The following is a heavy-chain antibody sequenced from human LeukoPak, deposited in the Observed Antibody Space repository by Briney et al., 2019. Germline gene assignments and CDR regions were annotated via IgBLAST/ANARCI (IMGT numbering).Heavy chain of an antibody. D-gene: IGHD4-11*01. V-gene: IGHV1-69*05. CDR2: IIPIFGAA. CDR1: GGTFSSYA. Sequence: SVKVSCKASGGTFSSYAISWVRQAPGQGLEWMGGIIPIFGAAKYAQKFQGRVTITTDESTSTAYMELSSLRSEDTAVYYCARAGDSNYDAFDIWGQGTMVTVSS. CDR3: ARAGDSNYDAFDI. J-gene: IGHJ3*02.